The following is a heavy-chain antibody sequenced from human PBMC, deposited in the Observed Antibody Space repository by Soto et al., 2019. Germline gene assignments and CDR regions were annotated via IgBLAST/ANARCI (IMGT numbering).Heavy chain of an antibody. J-gene: IGHJ5*02. Sequence: EVQLVESGGGLVQPGGSLRLSCAASGFTFSDYWMTWVRQAPGKGLEGVANISPHGSEEYYVDSVKDRFTISRDNAKNSVFLQMNSLRGEDTALYYCTRDLNHDTGPWGQGTQVTVSS. CDR2: ISPHGSEE. CDR1: GFTFSDYW. D-gene: IGHD2-8*02. V-gene: IGHV3-7*04. CDR3: TRDLNHDTGP.